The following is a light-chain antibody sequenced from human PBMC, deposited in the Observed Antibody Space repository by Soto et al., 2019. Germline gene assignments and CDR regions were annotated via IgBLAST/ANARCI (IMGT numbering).Light chain of an antibody. V-gene: IGKV1-27*01. Sequence: QMTQSPSSLSASLGDRVTITCRASQRIMNDLAWYHQRAGRPPNLLIFDASSLQPGVSSRFSGSGFGTNFTLTITNLQPEDIATYYCQKYNSFPPTFGGGTKLEIK. CDR1: QRIMND. CDR2: DAS. J-gene: IGKJ4*01. CDR3: QKYNSFPPT.